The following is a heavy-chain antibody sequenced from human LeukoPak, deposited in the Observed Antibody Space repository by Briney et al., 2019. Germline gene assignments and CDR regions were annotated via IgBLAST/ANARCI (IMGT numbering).Heavy chain of an antibody. CDR3: ATHVAADWFDP. J-gene: IGHJ5*02. CDR2: IFHSGNP. V-gene: IGHV4-38-2*01. Sequence: PSETLSLTCAVSAYSISSGHYWGWIRQSRGKGLEWIASIFHSGNPQYNPSLKSRVTISVDTSKNQFSLRLTSVTAADTAVYFCATHVAADWFDPWGQGTLVTVSS. D-gene: IGHD6-13*01. CDR1: AYSISSGHY.